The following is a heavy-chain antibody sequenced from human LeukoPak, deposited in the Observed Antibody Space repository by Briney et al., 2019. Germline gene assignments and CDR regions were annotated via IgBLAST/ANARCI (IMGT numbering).Heavy chain of an antibody. CDR1: GFTFSSYW. CDR2: IKQDGSEK. Sequence: PGGSLRLSCAASGFTFSSYWMSWVRQAPGKGLEWVANIKQDGSEKYYVDSVKGRFTISRDNAKNSLYLQMNSLRAEDTAVYYCAREASPPSLTYSTYYHDSSGPGEAFDIWGQGTMVTVSS. D-gene: IGHD3-22*01. J-gene: IGHJ3*02. V-gene: IGHV3-7*03. CDR3: AREASPPSLTYSTYYHDSSGPGEAFDI.